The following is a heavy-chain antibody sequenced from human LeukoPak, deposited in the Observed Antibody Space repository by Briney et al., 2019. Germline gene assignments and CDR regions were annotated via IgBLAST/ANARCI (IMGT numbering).Heavy chain of an antibody. CDR2: IDSSGGYM. CDR3: LRGDRRDY. J-gene: IGHJ4*02. V-gene: IGHV3-21*06. CDR1: GFTVSSDS. Sequence: GGSLRLSCTVSGFTVSSDSMSWVRQAPGKGLEWVSSIDSSGGYMFYADSVKGRFIISRDNAKDSLYLQMNSLRVEDTAVYYCLRGDRRDYWGQGTLVTVSS.